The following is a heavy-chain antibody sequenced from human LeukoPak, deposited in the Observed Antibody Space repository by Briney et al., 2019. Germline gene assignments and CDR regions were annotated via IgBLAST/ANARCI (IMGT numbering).Heavy chain of an antibody. J-gene: IGHJ4*02. D-gene: IGHD5-18*01. CDR2: INPSGGST. Sequence: GASVKVSCKASGYTFTSYYMHWVRQAPGQGLEWMGIINPSGGSTSYAQKFQGRVTMTRDTSTSTVYMELSSLRSEDTAVYYCARDGGVDTAMVVKLDYWGQGTLVTVSS. CDR1: GYTFTSYY. CDR3: ARDGGVDTAMVVKLDY. V-gene: IGHV1-46*01.